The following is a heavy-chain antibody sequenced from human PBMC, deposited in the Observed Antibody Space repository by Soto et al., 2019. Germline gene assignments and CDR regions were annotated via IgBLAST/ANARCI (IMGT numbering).Heavy chain of an antibody. D-gene: IGHD2-15*01. CDR3: ARKGYCSGGSCYYGCFDY. J-gene: IGHJ4*02. Sequence: SRVSQAPGKGLEWVANIKQDGSEKYYVDSVKGRFTISRDNAKNSLYLQMNSLRAEDTAVYYCARKGYCSGGSCYYGCFDYWGQGTLVTVSS. CDR2: IKQDGSEK. V-gene: IGHV3-7*01.